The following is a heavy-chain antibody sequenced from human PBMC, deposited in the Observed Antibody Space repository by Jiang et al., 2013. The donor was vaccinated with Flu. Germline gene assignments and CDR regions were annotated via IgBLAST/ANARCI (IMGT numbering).Heavy chain of an antibody. CDR3: ARGQIVVVVAATESNYYYYGMDV. J-gene: IGHJ6*04. V-gene: IGHV4-34*01. CDR2: INHSGST. D-gene: IGHD2-15*01. CDR1: GGSFSGYY. Sequence: LLKPSETLSLTCAVYGGSFSGYYWSWIRQPPGKGLEWIGEINHSGSTNYNPSLKSRVTISLDTSKNQFSLKLSSVTAADTAVYYCARGQIVVVVAATESNYYYYGMDVWGKGTTVTVSS.